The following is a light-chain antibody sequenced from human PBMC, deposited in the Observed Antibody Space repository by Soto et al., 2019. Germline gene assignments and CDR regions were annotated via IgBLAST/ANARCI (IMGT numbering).Light chain of an antibody. CDR1: QNIHTN. CDR3: QQYNNWPPWT. V-gene: IGKV3-15*01. Sequence: EMVMSQSPATLSVSPGERATLSSRAGQNIHTNLAWDQQKPGQAPRLRFQGAATAATGRPARFSGSGSGTEFTLTISSLQSQDFAVYYCQQYNNWPPWTFGQGTKVEI. CDR2: GAA. J-gene: IGKJ1*01.